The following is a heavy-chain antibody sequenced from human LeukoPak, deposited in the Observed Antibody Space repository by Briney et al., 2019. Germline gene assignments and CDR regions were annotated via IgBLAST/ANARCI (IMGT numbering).Heavy chain of an antibody. CDR1: GGTFSSYA. J-gene: IGHJ6*02. D-gene: IGHD3-3*01. CDR2: IIPIFGTA. V-gene: IGHV1-69*13. CDR3: ARDHPITIFGVVDYYGMDV. Sequence: SVKVSCKASGGTFSSYAISWVRQAPGQGLEWMGGIIPIFGTANYAQKFQGRVTITADESPSTAYMELSSLRSEDTAVYYCARDHPITIFGVVDYYGMDVWGQGTTVTVSS.